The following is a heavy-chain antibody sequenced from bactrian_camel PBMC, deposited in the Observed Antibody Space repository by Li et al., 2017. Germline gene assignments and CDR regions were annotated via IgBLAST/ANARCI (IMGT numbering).Heavy chain of an antibody. V-gene: IGHV3S42*01. CDR3: AAGGYCPMLIDRPLGY. D-gene: IGHD1*01. Sequence: VQLVESGGGSVQAGGSLRLSCVASGFPYNNYCAGWFRQAPGKEREGVVSIDHHGTTTYADSVKGRFTISKGNAKNTLYLQMNSLKPEDTAMYYCAAGGYCPMLIDRPLGYWGQGTQVTVS. CDR2: IDHHGTT. CDR1: GFPYNNYC. J-gene: IGHJ6*01.